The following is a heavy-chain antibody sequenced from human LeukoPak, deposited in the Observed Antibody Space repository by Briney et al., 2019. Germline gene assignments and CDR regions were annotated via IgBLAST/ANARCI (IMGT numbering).Heavy chain of an antibody. V-gene: IGHV3-23*01. CDR2: ITGSGDST. Sequence: GGSLRLSCAVSGVSFGSYAVGWVRQTPGKGLQLVSTITGSGDSTFYADSVNGRFTVSRDNSKNTLYLQMSSLRADDTALYYCAFGPHQQWLLADYWGQGTLVTVSS. D-gene: IGHD6-19*01. CDR1: GVSFGSYA. J-gene: IGHJ4*02. CDR3: AFGPHQQWLLADY.